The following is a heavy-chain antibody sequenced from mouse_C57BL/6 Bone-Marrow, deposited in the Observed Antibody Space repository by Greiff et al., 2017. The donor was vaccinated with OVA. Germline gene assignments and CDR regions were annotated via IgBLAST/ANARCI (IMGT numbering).Heavy chain of an antibody. J-gene: IGHJ2*01. CDR3: ARDYGSRPYYFDY. D-gene: IGHD1-1*01. Sequence: QVQLQQPGAELVRPGSSVKLSCKASGYTFTSYWMHWVKQRPIQGLEWIGNIDPSDSETHYNQKFKDKATLTVDKSSSTAYMQLSSLTSEDSAVYYGARDYGSRPYYFDYWGQGTTLTVSS. V-gene: IGHV1-52*01. CDR1: GYTFTSYW. CDR2: IDPSDSET.